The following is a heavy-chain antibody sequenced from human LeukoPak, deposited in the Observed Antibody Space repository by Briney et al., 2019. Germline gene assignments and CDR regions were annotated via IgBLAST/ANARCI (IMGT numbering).Heavy chain of an antibody. CDR2: INPSGGST. CDR3: ARDRDRVVVAANRYYYYYYYMDV. V-gene: IGHV1-46*01. J-gene: IGHJ6*03. D-gene: IGHD2-15*01. CDR1: GYTFTGYY. Sequence: ASVKVSCKASGYTFTGYYMHWVRQAPGQGLEWMGIINPSGGSTSYAQKFQGRVTMTRDMSTSTVYMELSSLRSEDTAVYYCARDRDRVVVAANRYYYYYYYMDVWGKGTTVTVSS.